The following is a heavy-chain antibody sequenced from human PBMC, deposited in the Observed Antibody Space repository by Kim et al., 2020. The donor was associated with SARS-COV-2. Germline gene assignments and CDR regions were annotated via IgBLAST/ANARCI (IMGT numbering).Heavy chain of an antibody. D-gene: IGHD3-10*01. Sequence: GGSLRLSCAASGFTFSSYSMNWVRQAPGKGLEWVSSISSSSSNIYYADSVKGRFTISRDNAKNSLYLQMNSLRAEDTAVYYCASDPSDYYGSLFNDYYGMDVWGQETTVTVSS. J-gene: IGHJ6*02. CDR1: GFTFSSYS. V-gene: IGHV3-21*04. CDR2: ISSSSSNI. CDR3: ASDPSDYYGSLFNDYYGMDV.